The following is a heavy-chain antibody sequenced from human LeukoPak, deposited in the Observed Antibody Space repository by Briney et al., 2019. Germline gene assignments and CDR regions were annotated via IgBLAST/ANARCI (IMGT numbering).Heavy chain of an antibody. V-gene: IGHV4-59*08. CDR1: GGSISSYY. J-gene: IGHJ6*02. CDR2: LYYSGST. CDR3: ARPLKIVVAGSRSHYYGMDV. Sequence: SETLSLTCTVSGGSISSYYWSWIRQPPGKGLEWIGYLYYSGSTNYNPSLKSRVTISVDTSKNQFSLKLTSVTAADTAVYYCARPLKIVVAGSRSHYYGMDVWGQGTTVTVSS. D-gene: IGHD6-19*01.